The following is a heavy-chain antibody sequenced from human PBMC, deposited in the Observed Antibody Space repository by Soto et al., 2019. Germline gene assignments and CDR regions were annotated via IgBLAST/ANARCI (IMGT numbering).Heavy chain of an antibody. CDR1: GFTFSRHS. D-gene: IGHD6-25*01. CDR2: ISTTSSYI. Sequence: EVQLVEPGGGLVEPGGSLRLSCAASGFTFSRHSLNWVRQAPGKGLEWVSSISTTSSYIYYADSVKGRFTISRDNAKNSLYLQMDSLRAEDTAVYYCARDGYSSGFDYWGQGTLVTVSS. CDR3: ARDGYSSGFDY. V-gene: IGHV3-21*01. J-gene: IGHJ4*02.